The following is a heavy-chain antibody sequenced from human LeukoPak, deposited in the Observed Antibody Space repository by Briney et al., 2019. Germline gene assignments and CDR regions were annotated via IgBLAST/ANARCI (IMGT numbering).Heavy chain of an antibody. D-gene: IGHD3-22*01. Sequence: ASVKVSFKASGYTFTGYYMHWVRQAPGQGLEWMGWINPNSGGTNYAQKFQGRVTMTRDTSISTVYMELSRLRSDDTAVYYCARGDYYDSSGYPIDYWGQGTLVTVSS. CDR2: INPNSGGT. J-gene: IGHJ4*02. V-gene: IGHV1-2*02. CDR1: GYTFTGYY. CDR3: ARGDYYDSSGYPIDY.